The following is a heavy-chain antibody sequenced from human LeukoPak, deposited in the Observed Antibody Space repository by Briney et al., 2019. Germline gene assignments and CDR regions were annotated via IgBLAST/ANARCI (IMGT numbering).Heavy chain of an antibody. CDR2: IGGPAET. CDR1: GFSFDVHA. D-gene: IGHD3-16*01. V-gene: IGHV3-23*01. Sequence: GGSLRLSCAASGFSFDVHAMTWVRQAPGKGREWVATIGGPAETFYADSVKGRFTISRDNTRYTLYLQMNRLRAEDSALYYCAKDWTSHNGVYDCLDFWGQGTQVTVSS. CDR3: AKDWTSHNGVYDCLDF. J-gene: IGHJ4*02.